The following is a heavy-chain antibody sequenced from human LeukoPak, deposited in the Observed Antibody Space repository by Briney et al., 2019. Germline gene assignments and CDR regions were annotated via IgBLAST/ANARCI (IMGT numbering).Heavy chain of an antibody. J-gene: IGHJ4*02. CDR1: GFTFSSYG. CDR2: IRYDGSNK. D-gene: IGHD4-17*01. CDR3: AKDGGDYLDY. V-gene: IGHV3-30*02. Sequence: GSLRLSCAASGFTFSSYGMHWVRQAPGKGLEWAAFIRYDGSNKYYADSVKGRFTISRDNSKNTLYLQMNSLRAEDTAVYYCAKDGGDYLDYWGQGTLVTVSS.